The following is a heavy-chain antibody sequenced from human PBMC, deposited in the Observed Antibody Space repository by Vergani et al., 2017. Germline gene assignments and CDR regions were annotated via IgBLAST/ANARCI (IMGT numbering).Heavy chain of an antibody. J-gene: IGHJ4*02. D-gene: IGHD3-22*01. CDR2: ISSSSSYI. CDR3: ARDLFYYDSSGYYSGFFDY. V-gene: IGHV3-21*01. CDR1: GFTFSSYS. Sequence: EVQLVESGGGLVKPGGSLRLSCAASGFTFSSYSMNWVRKAPGKGLEWVSSISSSSSYIYYADSVKGLFTISRDNAKNSLYLQMNSLRAEDTAVYYCARDLFYYDSSGYYSGFFDYWGQGTLVTVSS.